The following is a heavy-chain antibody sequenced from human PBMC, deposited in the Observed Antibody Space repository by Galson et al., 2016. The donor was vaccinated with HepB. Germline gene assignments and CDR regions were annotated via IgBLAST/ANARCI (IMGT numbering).Heavy chain of an antibody. D-gene: IGHD2-21*02. CDR3: ARHECRGSDCFSAYDF. CDR2: VYPGTSEI. V-gene: IGHV5-51*01. J-gene: IGHJ3*01. Sequence: QSGAEVKKLGESLKISCKGSGYRFANYWIGWVRQMPGKGLEPMGIVYPGTSEIRYSPSFHGQVTISADKSITTVYLQWNSLKASDSAIYYCARHECRGSDCFSAYDFWGQGTVVTVSS. CDR1: GYRFANYW.